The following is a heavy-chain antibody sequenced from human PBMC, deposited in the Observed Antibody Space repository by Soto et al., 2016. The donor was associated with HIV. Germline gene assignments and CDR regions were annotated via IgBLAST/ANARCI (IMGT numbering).Heavy chain of an antibody. CDR3: ARDLGEWLDEVFQH. CDR1: GFIFSHNA. V-gene: IGHV3-30*04. D-gene: IGHD3-10*01. CDR2: ISYDGTHI. J-gene: IGHJ1*01. Sequence: QVQLVESGGGVVQPGRSLRLSCAASGFIFSHNAIHWVRQPPGKGLEWVAVISYDGTHIYFADSVKGRFTISRDNSKNMVYLQMNSLTVEDTAVYYCARDLGEWLDEVFQHWGQGTLVTVSS.